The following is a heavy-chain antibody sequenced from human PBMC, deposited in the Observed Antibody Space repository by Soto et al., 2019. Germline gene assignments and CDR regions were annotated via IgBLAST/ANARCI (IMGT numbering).Heavy chain of an antibody. V-gene: IGHV3-33*01. J-gene: IGHJ6*02. Sequence: GGSLRLSCAASGFTFSSYGMHWVRQAPGKGLEWVAVIWYDGSNKYYADSVKGRFTISRDNSKNTLYLQMNSLRAEDTAVYYCARDSRSRELEGIYYYYYYGMDVWGQGTTVTVSS. CDR3: ARDSRSRELEGIYYYYYYGMDV. CDR1: GFTFSSYG. CDR2: IWYDGSNK. D-gene: IGHD1-1*01.